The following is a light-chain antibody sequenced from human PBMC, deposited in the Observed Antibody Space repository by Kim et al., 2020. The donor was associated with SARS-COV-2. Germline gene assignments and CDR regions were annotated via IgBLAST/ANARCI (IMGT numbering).Light chain of an antibody. V-gene: IGKV1-33*01. Sequence: SASVGYKVTITCQATQDISNSLNWYQQHPGKAPKLLIYDASNLETGVPSRFSGRGSGTHFTFTISSLQPEDIATYYCQQYENLVTFGQGTKVDIK. CDR1: QDISNS. CDR2: DAS. J-gene: IGKJ1*01. CDR3: QQYENLVT.